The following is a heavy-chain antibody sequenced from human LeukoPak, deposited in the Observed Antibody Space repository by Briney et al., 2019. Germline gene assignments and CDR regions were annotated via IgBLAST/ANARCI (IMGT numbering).Heavy chain of an antibody. D-gene: IGHD2-8*01. V-gene: IGHV4-39*07. CDR2: IYYRGST. Sequence: PSETLSLTCTVSGGSISSNSYYWGWIRQPPGKGLEWIGSIYYRGSTYYNPSLKSRVTISVDTSKNQFSLKLSSVTAADTAVYYCARGRRQLMVYAKDYYYGMDVWGQGTTVTVSS. CDR1: GGSISSNSYY. CDR3: ARGRRQLMVYAKDYYYGMDV. J-gene: IGHJ6*02.